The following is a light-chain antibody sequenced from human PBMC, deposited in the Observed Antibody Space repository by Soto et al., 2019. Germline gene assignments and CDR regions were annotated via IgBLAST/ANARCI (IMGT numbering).Light chain of an antibody. CDR1: QGISSY. CDR2: AAS. Sequence: AIRMTQSPSSFSASTGDRVTITCRASQGISSYLAWYQQKPVKAPKLLIYAASTLQSGVPSRFSGSGSGTDFTLTISCLQSEDVATYYCQQYYSYPITFGQGTRLEI. V-gene: IGKV1-8*01. J-gene: IGKJ5*01. CDR3: QQYYSYPIT.